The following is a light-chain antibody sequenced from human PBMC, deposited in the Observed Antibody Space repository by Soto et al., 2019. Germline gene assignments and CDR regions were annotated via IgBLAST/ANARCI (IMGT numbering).Light chain of an antibody. Sequence: QSALTQPPSASGSPGQSVTISCTGTSSDVGGYNYVSWYQQHPGKAPKLMIYEVSKRPSGVPDRFSGSKSGNTASLTVSGLQAEDEADYYCSSYADNGAVFGGGTKLTVL. J-gene: IGLJ2*01. CDR2: EVS. CDR3: SSYADNGAV. CDR1: SSDVGGYNY. V-gene: IGLV2-8*01.